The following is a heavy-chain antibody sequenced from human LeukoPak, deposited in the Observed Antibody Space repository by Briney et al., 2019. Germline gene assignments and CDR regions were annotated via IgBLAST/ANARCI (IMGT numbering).Heavy chain of an antibody. D-gene: IGHD6-13*01. CDR1: GDSVSSNNAA. Sequence: SQTLSLTCAISGDSVSSNNAAWNWIRQSPWRGLEWLGRTYYRSKWYNDYAVSVRSRITINSDTSKNQFSLHLNSVTPEDTAVYYCARGAVSLAAAGAFDYWGQGTLITVSS. J-gene: IGHJ4*02. V-gene: IGHV6-1*01. CDR3: ARGAVSLAAAGAFDY. CDR2: TYYRSKWYN.